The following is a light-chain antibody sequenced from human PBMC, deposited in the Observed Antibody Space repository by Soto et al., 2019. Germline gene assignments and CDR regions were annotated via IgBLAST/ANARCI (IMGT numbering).Light chain of an antibody. CDR2: GAS. CDR1: QDINNY. CDR3: QQYGSSPWT. Sequence: DIQMTQSPSSLSASVGDRVTITCQASQDINNYLNWYQQKPGKVPKLLISGASSRAIGIPDRFSGSGSGTDFTLTISRLEPEDFAVYYCQQYGSSPWTFGQGTKVEIK. V-gene: IGKV1-33*01. J-gene: IGKJ1*01.